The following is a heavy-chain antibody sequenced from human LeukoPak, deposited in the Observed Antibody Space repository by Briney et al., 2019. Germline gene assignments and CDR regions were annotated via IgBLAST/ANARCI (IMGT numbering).Heavy chain of an antibody. CDR1: TFIFSSYE. D-gene: IGHD5-12*01. CDR3: ASGYDLPY. J-gene: IGHJ4*02. CDR2: ISRSGSTI. V-gene: IGHV3-48*03. Sequence: TGGSLRLSCAASTFIFSSYEMNWVRQAPGKGLEWISYISRSGSTIYYADSVKGRFTISRDNAKNSLYLQMNSLRAEDTAVYYCASGYDLPYWGQGTLVTVSS.